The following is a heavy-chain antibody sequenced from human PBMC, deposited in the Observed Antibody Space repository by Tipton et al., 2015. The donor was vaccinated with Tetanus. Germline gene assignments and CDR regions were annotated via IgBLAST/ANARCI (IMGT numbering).Heavy chain of an antibody. CDR3: ARDQARGARGWNYFDY. CDR2: IYYSGST. D-gene: IGHD1-26*01. J-gene: IGHJ4*02. Sequence: TLSLTCAVSGGSISSSNWWSWVRQPPGKGLEWIGDIYYSGSTYYNPSLKSRVTISVDTSKNQFSLKLNSVTAADTAVYYCARDQARGARGWNYFDYWGQGTLVTVSS. CDR1: GGSISSSNW. V-gene: IGHV4-4*02.